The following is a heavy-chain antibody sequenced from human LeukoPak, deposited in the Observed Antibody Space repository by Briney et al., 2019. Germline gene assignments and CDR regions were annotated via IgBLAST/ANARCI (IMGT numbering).Heavy chain of an antibody. J-gene: IGHJ4*02. CDR1: GFTFSDYY. CDR2: ISSSGSTI. D-gene: IGHD4-17*01. CDR3: ARDIGDYVSEYYFDY. V-gene: IGHV3-11*01. Sequence: GGSLRLSCAASGFTFSDYYMSWIRQAPGKGLEWVSYISSSGSTIYYADSVKGRFTISRDNAKNSLYLQMNSLRAEDTAEYYCARDIGDYVSEYYFDYWGQGTLVTVSS.